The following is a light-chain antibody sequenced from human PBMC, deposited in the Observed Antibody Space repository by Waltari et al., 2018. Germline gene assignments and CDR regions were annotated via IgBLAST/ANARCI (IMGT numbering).Light chain of an antibody. CDR3: QQYRTFPWT. J-gene: IGKJ1*01. V-gene: IGKV1D-16*01. Sequence: DIEMTQSPSSLSASVGDRVTITCRASQVITRWLAWYQQKPGKAPKSLISTISTLQTGVPSRFSGSGSATEFSLTITTLQPDDFATYYCQQYRTFPWTFGQGTTVDSK. CDR2: TIS. CDR1: QVITRW.